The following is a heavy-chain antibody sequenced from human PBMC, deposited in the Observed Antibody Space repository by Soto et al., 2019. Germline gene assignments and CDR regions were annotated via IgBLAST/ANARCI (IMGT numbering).Heavy chain of an antibody. CDR1: GYTFTSYY. CDR3: ARDSSGWYSVAFDY. V-gene: IGHV1-18*04. Sequence: ASVKVSCKASGYTFTSYYMHWVRQAPGQGLEWMGWISAYNGNTNYAQKLQGRVTMTTDTSTSTAYMELRSLRSDDTAVYYCARDSSGWYSVAFDYWGQGTLVTVSS. D-gene: IGHD6-19*01. J-gene: IGHJ4*02. CDR2: ISAYNGNT.